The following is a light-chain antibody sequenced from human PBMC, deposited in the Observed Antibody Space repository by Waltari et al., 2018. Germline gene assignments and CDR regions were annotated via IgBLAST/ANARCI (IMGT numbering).Light chain of an antibody. CDR2: DTS. J-gene: IGKJ5*01. Sequence: SPVTLSLSPGERATLSCRASQSVDSYLAWYQHKRGQPPRLLIYDTSNRATGIPARFSGSGSGTDFTLTISSLEPDDFAVYFCQLRIKWPPEITFGQGTRLEIK. CDR3: QLRIKWPPEIT. V-gene: IGKV3-11*01. CDR1: QSVDSY.